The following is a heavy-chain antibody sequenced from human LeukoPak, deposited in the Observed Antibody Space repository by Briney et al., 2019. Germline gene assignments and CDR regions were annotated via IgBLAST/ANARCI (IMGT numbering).Heavy chain of an antibody. J-gene: IGHJ4*02. CDR1: GFTFSSYV. V-gene: IGHV3-30*04. CDR2: ISYDGSNE. CDR3: ARGVRIAVAGNIDY. Sequence: PGGSLRLSCAASGFTFSSYVMHWVRQAPGKGLEWVAIISYDGSNEYYADSVKGRFTISRDNSKNTLYLQMNSLRAEDTAVYYCARGVRIAVAGNIDYWGQGTLVTVSS. D-gene: IGHD6-19*01.